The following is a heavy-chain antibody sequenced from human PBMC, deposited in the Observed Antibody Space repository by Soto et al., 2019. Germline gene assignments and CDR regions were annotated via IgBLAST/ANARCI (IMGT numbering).Heavy chain of an antibody. CDR1: GGSISSSSYY. J-gene: IGHJ4*02. V-gene: IGHV4-39*01. CDR3: ANTMVRGVITYGSQFDY. D-gene: IGHD3-10*01. Sequence: SETLSLTCTVSGGSISSSSYYWGWIRQPPGKGLEWIGSIYYSGSTYYNPSLKSRVTISVDTSKNQFSLKLSSVTAADTAVYYCANTMVRGVITYGSQFDYWGQGTRVTVSS. CDR2: IYYSGST.